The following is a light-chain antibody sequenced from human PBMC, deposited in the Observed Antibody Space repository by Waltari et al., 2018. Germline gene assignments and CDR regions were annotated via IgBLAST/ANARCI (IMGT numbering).Light chain of an antibody. CDR3: QSYDNNIVL. J-gene: IGLJ2*01. V-gene: IGLV6-57*03. Sequence: NFMMTQPHSVSESPGKTVTISCTRNSGDIVGDYVQGYQQRPGSAPTTVIYEDDQRPSRVPDRFSGSIDTSNSASLTISRLRTEDEADYYCQSYDNNIVLFGGRTKLTVL. CDR2: EDD. CDR1: SGDIVGDY.